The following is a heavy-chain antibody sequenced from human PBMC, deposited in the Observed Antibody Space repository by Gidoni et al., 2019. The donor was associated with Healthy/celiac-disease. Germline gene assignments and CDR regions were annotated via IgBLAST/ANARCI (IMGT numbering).Heavy chain of an antibody. V-gene: IGHV4-34*01. CDR2: ISHSGST. CDR1: GGSFSGYY. CDR3: ARRGAAAAGTRRYWYFDL. J-gene: IGHJ2*01. D-gene: IGHD6-13*01. Sequence: QVQLQQWGAGLLKPSETLSLTCAVYGGSFSGYYWSWIRQPPGKGLEWIGEISHSGSTNYNPSLKSRVTISVDTSKNQFSLKLSSVTAADTAVYYCARRGAAAAGTRRYWYFDLWGRGTLVTVSS.